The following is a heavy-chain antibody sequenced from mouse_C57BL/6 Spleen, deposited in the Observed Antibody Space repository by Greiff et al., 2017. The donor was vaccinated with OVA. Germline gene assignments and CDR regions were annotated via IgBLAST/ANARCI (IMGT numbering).Heavy chain of an antibody. CDR3: TGAIYDCYYNYWYVDV. CDR1: GFTFSNYW. V-gene: IGHV6-3*01. D-gene: IGHD2-3*01. J-gene: IGHJ1*03. Sequence: EVKVEESGGGLVQPGGSMKLSCVASGFTFSNYWMNWVRQSPEKGLEWVAQIRLKSDNYATNYAESVKGRFTISRDDSKSSVYLQMNNLRAEDTVIYYCTGAIYDCYYNYWYVDVWGTGTTVTVSS. CDR2: IRLKSDNYAT.